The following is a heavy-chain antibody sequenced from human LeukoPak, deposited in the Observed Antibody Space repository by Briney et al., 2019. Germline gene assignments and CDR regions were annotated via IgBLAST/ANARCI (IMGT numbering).Heavy chain of an antibody. CDR3: ARSYGMDV. V-gene: IGHV3-74*01. J-gene: IGHJ6*02. Sequence: GVSLRLSCAASGFTCSTYWMHWVRQAPGKGPVWVSRINSDGSSTIYEVSVKGRFTISRDNAKSTLYLQMNSLRAEDTAVYYCARSYGMDVWGQGTTVTVSS. CDR1: GFTCSTYW. CDR2: INSDGSST.